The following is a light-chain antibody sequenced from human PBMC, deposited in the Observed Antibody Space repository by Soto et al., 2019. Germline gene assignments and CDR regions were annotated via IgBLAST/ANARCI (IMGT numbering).Light chain of an antibody. J-gene: IGLJ1*01. V-gene: IGLV2-14*03. CDR1: SIDVGGYNY. CDR3: SSYTTSNTRQIV. CDR2: DVS. Sequence: QSVLTQPASGSASPGQSITISCTGTSIDVGGYNYVSWYQHHPGKAPKLMIFDVSNRPSGVSNRFSGSKSGNTASLTISGLQPEDEADYYCSSYTTSNTRQIVFGTGT.